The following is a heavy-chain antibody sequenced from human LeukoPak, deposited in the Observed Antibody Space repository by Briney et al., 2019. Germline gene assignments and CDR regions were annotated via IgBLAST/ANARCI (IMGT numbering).Heavy chain of an antibody. D-gene: IGHD3-3*01. CDR2: INPNSGGT. CDR3: ASRPGGFLEWLP. Sequence: ASVKVSCKASGYTFTGYYMHWVRQAPGQGLEWMGWINPNSGGTNYAQKFQGRVTMTRDTSISTAYMELSSLRSEDTAVYYCASRPGGFLEWLPWGQGTLVTVSS. CDR1: GYTFTGYY. J-gene: IGHJ5*02. V-gene: IGHV1-2*02.